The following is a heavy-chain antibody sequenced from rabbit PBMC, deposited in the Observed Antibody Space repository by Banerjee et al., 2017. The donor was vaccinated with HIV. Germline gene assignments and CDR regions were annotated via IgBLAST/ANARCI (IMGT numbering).Heavy chain of an antibody. J-gene: IGHJ4*01. D-gene: IGHD1-1*01. V-gene: IGHV1S45*01. CDR3: ARDLVGVIGWNFYL. CDR1: GFSFSDRDV. Sequence: QEQLVESGGGLVQHEGSLTLTCKASGFSFSDRDVMCWVRQAPGKGLEWIACINASTGKPVYATWASGRFTISRTSSTTVTLRMTSLTAADRATYFCARDLVGVIGWNFYLWGPGTLVTVS. CDR2: INASTGKP.